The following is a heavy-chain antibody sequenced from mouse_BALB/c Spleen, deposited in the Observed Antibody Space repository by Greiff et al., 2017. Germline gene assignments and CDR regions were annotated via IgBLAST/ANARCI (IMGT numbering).Heavy chain of an antibody. Sequence: EVKLQESGPSLVKPSQTLSLTCSVTGDSITSGYWNWIRKFPGNKLEYMGYISYSGSTYYNPSLKSRISITRDTSKNQYYLQLNSVTTEDTATYYCARYGYGSSYDWYFDVWGAGTTVTVSS. D-gene: IGHD1-1*01. V-gene: IGHV3-8*02. CDR3: ARYGYGSSYDWYFDV. CDR2: ISYSGST. J-gene: IGHJ1*01. CDR1: GDSITSGY.